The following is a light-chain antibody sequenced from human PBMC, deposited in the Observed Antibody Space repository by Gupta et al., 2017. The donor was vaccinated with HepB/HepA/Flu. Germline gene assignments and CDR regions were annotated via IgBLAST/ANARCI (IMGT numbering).Light chain of an antibody. CDR1: QTISNY. CDR2: GAS. J-gene: IGKJ3*01. Sequence: DIQMTQSPSSLSASVGDRVTITCRASQTISNYLNWFQQKPGKAPKLLIYGASSLQTGVPSRFSGSGSETDFTLTISSLQPEDFATYYCQQSYSAPFTFGPGTKVDIK. V-gene: IGKV1-39*01. CDR3: QQSYSAPFT.